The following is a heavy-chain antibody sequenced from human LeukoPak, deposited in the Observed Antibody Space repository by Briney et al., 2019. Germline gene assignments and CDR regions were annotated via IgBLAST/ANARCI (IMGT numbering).Heavy chain of an antibody. CDR3: NREWCGGDCPRSDY. V-gene: IGHV3-49*04. D-gene: IGHD2-21*02. CDR1: GFTFGDYA. Sequence: GGSLRLSCTASGFTFGDYAMSWVRQAPGKGLEWVSFIRSKAYGGTPEYASSVKGRFTISRDDSKGIAYLQMNSLKTDDTAVYYCNREWCGGDCPRSDYWGQGIVVTVSS. J-gene: IGHJ4*02. CDR2: IRSKAYGGTP.